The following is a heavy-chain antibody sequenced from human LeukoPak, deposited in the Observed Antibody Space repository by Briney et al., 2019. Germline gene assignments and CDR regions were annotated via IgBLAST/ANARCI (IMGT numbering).Heavy chain of an antibody. CDR3: AREWVAVAGSKGAFDI. D-gene: IGHD6-19*01. V-gene: IGHV1-18*01. J-gene: IGHJ3*02. Sequence: ASVKVSCKASGYTFSSYGISWVRQAPGQGLEWMGWISAYNGNTNYAQKVQGRVTMTTDTSTSTAYMELRSLRFDDTAVYYCAREWVAVAGSKGAFDIWGQGTMVTVSS. CDR1: GYTFSSYG. CDR2: ISAYNGNT.